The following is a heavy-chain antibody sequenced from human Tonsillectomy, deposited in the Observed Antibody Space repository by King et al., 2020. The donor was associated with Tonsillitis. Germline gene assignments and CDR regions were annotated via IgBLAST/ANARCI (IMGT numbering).Heavy chain of an antibody. CDR2: IKSKNHCETT. J-gene: IGHJ4*02. CDR3: TTVQEGYDFGPGDF. V-gene: IGHV3-15*01. D-gene: IGHD3-10*01. CDR1: GFNFRDTW. Sequence: VQLVESGGGLVKPGGSLRLSCEASGFNFRDTWMTWVRQAPGKGLEWVGRIKSKNHCETTDYAAPVKGRFTISRDDSKDTLYLQMDGLQTEDTAVYYCTTVQEGYDFGPGDFWGQGTLVTVSS.